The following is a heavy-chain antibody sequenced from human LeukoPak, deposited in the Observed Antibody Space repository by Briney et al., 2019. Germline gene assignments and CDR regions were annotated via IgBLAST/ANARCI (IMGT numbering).Heavy chain of an antibody. CDR2: ISWNSGSI. CDR1: GFTFDDYA. CDR3: AKGDASVITFGGVIVS. V-gene: IGHV3-9*01. Sequence: GGSLRLSCAASGFTFDDYAMHRVRQAPGKVLEWVSGISWNSGSIGYADSVKGRFTISRDNAKNSLYLQMNSLRAEDTALYYCAKGDASVITFGGVIVSWGQGTLVTVSS. J-gene: IGHJ4*02. D-gene: IGHD3-16*02.